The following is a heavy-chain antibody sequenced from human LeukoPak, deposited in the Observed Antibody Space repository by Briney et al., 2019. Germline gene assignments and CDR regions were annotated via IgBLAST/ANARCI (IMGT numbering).Heavy chain of an antibody. J-gene: IGHJ4*02. CDR3: ATKMTFTVTTSLDY. CDR1: GYTLTELS. Sequence: ASVKVSCKVSGYTLTELSMHWVRQAPGKGLEWMGGFDPEDGETIYAQKFQGRVTMTEDTSTDTAYMELSSLRSEDTAVYYCATKMTFTVTTSLDYWGQGTLVTVSS. V-gene: IGHV1-24*01. CDR2: FDPEDGET. D-gene: IGHD4-17*01.